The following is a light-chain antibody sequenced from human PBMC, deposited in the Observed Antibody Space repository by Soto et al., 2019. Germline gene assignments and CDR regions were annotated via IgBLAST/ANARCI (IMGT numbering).Light chain of an antibody. J-gene: IGKJ4*01. Sequence: EIVMTQSPATLSVSPGERATLSCRASQSVSSNLAWYQQKPGQAPRLLIYGASTRATGIPARFSGSGSGTEFTLNISRLQYEDFAVYYCQQDNNWPLTFGGGTKVEIK. V-gene: IGKV3-15*01. CDR1: QSVSSN. CDR2: GAS. CDR3: QQDNNWPLT.